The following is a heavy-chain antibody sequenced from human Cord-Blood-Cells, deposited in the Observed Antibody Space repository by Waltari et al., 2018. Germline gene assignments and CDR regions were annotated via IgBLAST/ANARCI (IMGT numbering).Heavy chain of an antibody. CDR1: GYSISSGYY. CDR2: IYHSGST. Sequence: QVQLQESGPGLVKPSETLSLTCTVSGYSISSGYYWGWIRQPPGKGLEWIGSIYHSGSTYYNPSLKSRVTISVDTSKNQFSLKLSSVTAADTAVYYCARGGKGDAFDIWGQGTMVTVSS. D-gene: IGHD3-16*01. J-gene: IGHJ3*02. CDR3: ARGGKGDAFDI. V-gene: IGHV4-38-2*02.